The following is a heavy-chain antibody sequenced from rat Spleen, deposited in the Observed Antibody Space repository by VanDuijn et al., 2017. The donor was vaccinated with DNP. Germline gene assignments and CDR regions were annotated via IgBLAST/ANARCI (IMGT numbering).Heavy chain of an antibody. J-gene: IGHJ3*01. D-gene: IGHD1-2*01. V-gene: IGHV5S13*01. CDR3: AARYSSSWFAY. CDR2: ISSGGGIT. CDR1: GFTFSNHG. Sequence: EVQLVESGGALVQPGRSLKLSCAVSGFTFSNHGMAWVRQAPTKGLEWVASISSGGGITDYRDSVKGRFTISRDDAKNTLYLQMNSLRSEDTATYYCAARYSSSWFAYWGQGTLVTVSS.